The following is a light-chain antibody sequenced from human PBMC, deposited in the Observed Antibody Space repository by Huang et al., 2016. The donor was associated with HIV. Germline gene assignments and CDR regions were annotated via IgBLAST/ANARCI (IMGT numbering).Light chain of an antibody. V-gene: IGKV1-5*03. J-gene: IGKJ1*01. CDR3: QQYHSYSWT. CDR2: KSS. Sequence: DIQMTQSPSTLSASVGDRVTITCRASQSISYWLAWYQQKPGKAPNLLIYKSSSLQSGVPYRFSGSGSGTEFTLTISSLQPDDFASYYCQQYHSYSWTFGQGTKVEIK. CDR1: QSISYW.